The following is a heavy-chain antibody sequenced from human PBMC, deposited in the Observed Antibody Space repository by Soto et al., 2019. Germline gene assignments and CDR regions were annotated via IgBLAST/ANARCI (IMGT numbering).Heavy chain of an antibody. CDR3: ARHAGRLSSSPTRLDY. Sequence: QLQLQESGPGLVKPSETLSLTCTVSGGSISSSSYYWGWIRQPPGKGLEWIGSIYYSGSTYYNPSLKSRVTISVDTSKNQFSLKLSSVTAADTAVYYCARHAGRLSSSPTRLDYWGQGTLGTVSS. CDR1: GGSISSSSYY. D-gene: IGHD6-6*01. V-gene: IGHV4-39*01. J-gene: IGHJ4*02. CDR2: IYYSGST.